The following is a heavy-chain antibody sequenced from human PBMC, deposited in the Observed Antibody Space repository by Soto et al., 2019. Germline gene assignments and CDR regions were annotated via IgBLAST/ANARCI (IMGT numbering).Heavy chain of an antibody. D-gene: IGHD2-2*02. CDR1: GGSISRTTYY. Sequence: SETLSLTCTVSGGSISRTTYYWGWIRQPPGKGLEWIGSIYYSGSTYYRPSLKSRVTISVDTSKNQFSLKLSSVTAADTAVYYCARQVPAAIRLGWFDPWGQGTLVTVSS. V-gene: IGHV4-39*01. CDR3: ARQVPAAIRLGWFDP. CDR2: IYYSGST. J-gene: IGHJ5*02.